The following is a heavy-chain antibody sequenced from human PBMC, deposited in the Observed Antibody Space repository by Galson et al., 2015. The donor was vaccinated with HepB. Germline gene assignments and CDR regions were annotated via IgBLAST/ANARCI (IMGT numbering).Heavy chain of an antibody. CDR3: AREAPDMIVVVREATRAFDI. J-gene: IGHJ3*02. CDR1: GFTFSSYA. Sequence: SLRLSCAASGFTFSSYAMHWVRQAPGKGLEWVAVISYDGSNKYYADSVKGRFTISRDNSKNTLYLQMNSLRAEDTAVYYCAREAPDMIVVVREATRAFDIWGQGTMVTVSS. CDR2: ISYDGSNK. D-gene: IGHD3-22*01. V-gene: IGHV3-30*04.